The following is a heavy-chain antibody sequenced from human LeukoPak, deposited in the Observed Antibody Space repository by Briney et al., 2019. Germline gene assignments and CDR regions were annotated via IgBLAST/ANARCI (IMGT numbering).Heavy chain of an antibody. D-gene: IGHD5-24*01. J-gene: IGHJ4*02. V-gene: IGHV4-34*01. Sequence: SETLSLTCAVYGGSFSGYYWSWIRQPPGKGLEWIGEINHSGSTNYNPSLKSRVTISVDTSKNQFSLKLSSVAAADTAVYYCARGARRDGYNFGYWGQGTLVTVPS. CDR1: GGSFSGYY. CDR2: INHSGST. CDR3: ARGARRDGYNFGY.